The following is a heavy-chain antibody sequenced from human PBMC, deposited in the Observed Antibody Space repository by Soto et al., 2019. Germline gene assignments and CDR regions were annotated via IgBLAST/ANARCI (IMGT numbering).Heavy chain of an antibody. CDR2: ISGSGGST. CDR3: AKDLETLPTYYYYGMDV. V-gene: IGHV3-23*01. CDR1: GFTFSSYA. Sequence: GGSLRLSCAASGFTFSSYAMSWVRQAPGKGLEWVSAISGSGGSTYYADSVKGRFTISRDNSKNTLYLQMNSLRAEDTAVYYCAKDLETLPTYYYYGMDVWGQGTTVTVSS. D-gene: IGHD1-1*01. J-gene: IGHJ6*02.